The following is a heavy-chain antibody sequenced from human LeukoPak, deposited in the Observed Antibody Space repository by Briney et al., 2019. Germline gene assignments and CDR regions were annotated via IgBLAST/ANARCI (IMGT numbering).Heavy chain of an antibody. J-gene: IGHJ4*02. CDR1: GGSLSSGGYS. CDR3: ARVNVAAVDY. V-gene: IGHV4-30-2*01. Sequence: PSETLSLTCAVSGGSLSSGGYSWSWIRQPPGTGLEWIGYIYHSGSTYYNPSLKSRVTISVDRSKNQFSLKLSSVTAADTAVYYCARVNVAAVDYWGQGALVTVSS. D-gene: IGHD6-13*01. CDR2: IYHSGST.